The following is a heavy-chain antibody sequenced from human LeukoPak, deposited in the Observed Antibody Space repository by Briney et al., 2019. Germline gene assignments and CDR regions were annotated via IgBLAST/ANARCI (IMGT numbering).Heavy chain of an antibody. D-gene: IGHD6-6*01. CDR2: FYYTGNS. CDR1: GGSLSTYY. CDR3: VRRVAVRGFYGFDI. V-gene: IGHV4-59*12. J-gene: IGHJ3*02. Sequence: SEALSLTCTVSGGSLSTYYWTWIRQPPGKGLEWIGYFYYTGNSNYNPSLKSRVTMSLDTSKNQFSLKLSSVTAADTAVFYCVRRVAVRGFYGFDIWGQGAMVTVSS.